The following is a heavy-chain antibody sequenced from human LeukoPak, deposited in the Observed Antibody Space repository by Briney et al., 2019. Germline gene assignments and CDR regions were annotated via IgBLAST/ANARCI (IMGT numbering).Heavy chain of an antibody. CDR1: GYTFTGYY. CDR3: EKEKDLVSGTTECDY. J-gene: IGHJ4*02. D-gene: IGHD1-7*01. Sequence: ASVKVSCKASGYTFTGYYMHWVRQAPGQGLEWMGWINLNSGGTNYAQKFQGRVTMTRETSLSTAYIELSRLRSDDTAVFYCEKEKDLVSGTTECDYWGQGNLAIVTS. V-gene: IGHV1-2*02. CDR2: INLNSGGT.